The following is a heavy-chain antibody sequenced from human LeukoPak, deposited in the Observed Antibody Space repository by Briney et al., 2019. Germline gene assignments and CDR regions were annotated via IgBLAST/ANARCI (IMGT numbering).Heavy chain of an antibody. Sequence: GGSLRLSCVASGFTFSNYGMHWVRQAPGKGLEWLSYIPYDGSKEYYADSVKGRFTIFRDNSKTTLFLHMNSLRPEDTAVYYCAKDWNYYGSGSYYDSWGYWGQGTLVTVSS. J-gene: IGHJ4*02. CDR1: GFTFSNYG. V-gene: IGHV3-30*02. D-gene: IGHD3-10*01. CDR2: IPYDGSKE. CDR3: AKDWNYYGSGSYYDSWGY.